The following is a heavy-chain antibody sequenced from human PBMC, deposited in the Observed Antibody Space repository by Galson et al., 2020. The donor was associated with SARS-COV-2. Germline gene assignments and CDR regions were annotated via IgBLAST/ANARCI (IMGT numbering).Heavy chain of an antibody. CDR2: ISYDGTTG. V-gene: IGHV3-30*04. Sequence: WGSLRLSCTASGFTFSSSAIHWVRQAPGKGLGWVSIISYDGTTGYNSDSVKGRFTISRDISKNTLYLQMSRLLPEDKGVYYCARETDYHTSSWYDYWGQGTLVTVSP. CDR1: GFTFSSSA. J-gene: IGHJ4*02. D-gene: IGHD3-22*01. CDR3: ARETDYHTSSWYDY.